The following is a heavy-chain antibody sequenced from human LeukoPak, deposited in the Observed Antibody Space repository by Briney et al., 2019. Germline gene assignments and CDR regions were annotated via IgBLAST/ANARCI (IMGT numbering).Heavy chain of an antibody. CDR3: ARIGYSYGPLGYYYYMDV. CDR1: GFTFSSYW. V-gene: IGHV3-7*01. Sequence: GGSLRLSCAASGFTFSSYWMSWVRQAPGKGLEWVANIKQDGSEKYYVDSVKGRFTISRDNAKNSLYLQMNSLRAEDTAVYYCARIGYSYGPLGYYYYMDVWGKGTTVTISS. J-gene: IGHJ6*03. CDR2: IKQDGSEK. D-gene: IGHD5-18*01.